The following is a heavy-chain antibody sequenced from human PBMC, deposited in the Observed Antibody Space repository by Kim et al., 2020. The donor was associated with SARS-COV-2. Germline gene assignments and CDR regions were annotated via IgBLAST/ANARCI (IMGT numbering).Heavy chain of an antibody. CDR2: ISWNSGSI. D-gene: IGHD3-3*01. CDR1: GFTFGDYA. V-gene: IGHV3-9*01. Sequence: GGSLSLSCAASGFTFGDYAMHWVRQAPGKGLEWVSGISWNSGSIGYADSVKGRFTISRDNAKNSLYLQMNSLRAEDTALYYCAKDRGITTLYYGMDVWGQGTTVTVSS. J-gene: IGHJ6*02. CDR3: AKDRGITTLYYGMDV.